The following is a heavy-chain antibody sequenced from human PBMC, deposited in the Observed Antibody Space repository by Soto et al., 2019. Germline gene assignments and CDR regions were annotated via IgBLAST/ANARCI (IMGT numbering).Heavy chain of an antibody. CDR3: VRVGECRKVGPETRKVDYAFDI. J-gene: IGHJ3*02. CDR2: IYYSGST. V-gene: IGHV4-61*01. Sequence: SETLSLTCTVSGGSVSSGSYYWSWIRQPPGKGLEWIGYIYYSGSTNYNPSLKSRVTISVDTSKHQFSLKLSSVTAAGTAVYYCVRVGECRKVGPETRKVDYAFDIGGQGTMVT. D-gene: IGHD3-16*01. CDR1: GGSVSSGSYY.